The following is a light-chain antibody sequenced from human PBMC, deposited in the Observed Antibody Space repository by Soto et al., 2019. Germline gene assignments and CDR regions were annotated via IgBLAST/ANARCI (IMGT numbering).Light chain of an antibody. J-gene: IGKJ2*01. V-gene: IGKV3-15*01. CDR3: QQYYAWPRT. CDR1: QSVGGD. CDR2: GAV. Sequence: EIVVTQSPVTLSVSPGERATLSCRASQSVGGDLAWYQEIHGQPPRLLIYGAVTRATGVAARFSGRGSGTEFTLTVDSLQSEDLAIYYCQQYYAWPRTFGQGTKLEI.